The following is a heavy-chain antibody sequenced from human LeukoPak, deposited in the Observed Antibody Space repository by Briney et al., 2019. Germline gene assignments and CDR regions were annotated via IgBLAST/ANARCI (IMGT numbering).Heavy chain of an antibody. V-gene: IGHV3-7*03. D-gene: IGHD3-10*01. CDR1: GFTFSSYW. CDR2: IKQDGSEK. CDR3: ASYHGSGMSDGYYYGMDV. J-gene: IGHJ6*02. Sequence: GGSLRLSCAASGFTFSSYWMSWVRQAPGKGLEWVANIKQDGSEKYYVDSVKGRFTISRDSAKNSLYLQMNSLRAEDTAVYYCASYHGSGMSDGYYYGMDVWGQGTTVTVSS.